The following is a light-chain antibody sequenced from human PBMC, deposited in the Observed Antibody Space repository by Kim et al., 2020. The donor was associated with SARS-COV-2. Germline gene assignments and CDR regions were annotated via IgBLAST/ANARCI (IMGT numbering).Light chain of an antibody. V-gene: IGKV3-20*01. CDR2: GAS. J-gene: IGKJ2*03. CDR3: QQFGSSPYS. Sequence: DSVLTQSPGTLSLSPGERATLSCRASQSVNSDSLAWYQQKHGQAPRLLIFGASNRATGIPDRFSGGGSGTDFTLTISRVEPEGFAVYYCQQFGSSPYSFGQGTKLEI. CDR1: QSVNSDS.